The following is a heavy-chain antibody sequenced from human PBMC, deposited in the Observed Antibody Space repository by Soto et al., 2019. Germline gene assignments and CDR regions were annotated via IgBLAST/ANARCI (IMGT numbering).Heavy chain of an antibody. J-gene: IGHJ4*02. CDR1: GYSIIRSKG. CDR2: IYYSGTT. CDR3: SRRQIQGPIDY. V-gene: IGHV4-28*01. Sequence: SETLSLTCAVSGYSIIRSKGWGCIRQPPVKGVEWIGYIYYSGTTYYNPSLKSRVTISVYTSDNDFSLELTSVTAGYTAVYYCSRRQIQGPIDYWGQGTLVTVS.